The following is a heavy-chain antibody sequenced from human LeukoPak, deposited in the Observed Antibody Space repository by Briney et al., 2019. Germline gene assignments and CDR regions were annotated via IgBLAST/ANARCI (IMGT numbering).Heavy chain of an antibody. Sequence: PGGSLRLSCAASGFILSSYDMHWVRQPPGKGLEWLAVISREGSIKYHADSVRGRFTISRDNSLNTLYLQMSSLRAEDTAVYYCARHFTTGSIDHWGQGNLVTVSS. CDR3: ARHFTTGSIDH. V-gene: IGHV3-30*04. CDR2: ISREGSIK. J-gene: IGHJ4*02. CDR1: GFILSSYD. D-gene: IGHD3-9*01.